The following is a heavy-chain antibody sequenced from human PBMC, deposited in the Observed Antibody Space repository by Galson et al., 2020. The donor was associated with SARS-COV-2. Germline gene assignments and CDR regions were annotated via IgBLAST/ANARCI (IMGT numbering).Heavy chain of an antibody. D-gene: IGHD5-12*01. CDR3: ARMADGYGGDDYGSSPFDY. Sequence: SGPTLVQPTQTLTLTCTFSGFSLTTSGMGVTWIRQPPGKALEWLALIDWDNDKYYSTSLKTRLTISGDTSKNQVFLTMTNMDPADTATYYCARMADGYGGDDYGSSPFDYWGQGTLVTVSS. V-gene: IGHV2-70*01. J-gene: IGHJ4*02. CDR2: IDWDNDK. CDR1: GFSLTTSGMG.